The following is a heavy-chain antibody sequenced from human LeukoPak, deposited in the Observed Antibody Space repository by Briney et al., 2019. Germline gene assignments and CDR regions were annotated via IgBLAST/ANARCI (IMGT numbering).Heavy chain of an antibody. CDR2: IIPILGIA. D-gene: IGHD3-9*01. CDR1: GGTFSSYA. Sequence: ASVKVSCKASGGTFSSYAISWVRQAPGQGLEWMGRIIPILGIANYAQKFQGRVTITADKSTSTAYMELSSLRSEDTAVYYCAREYYDILTGSISYYYGMDVWGQGTTVTVSS. J-gene: IGHJ6*02. CDR3: AREYYDILTGSISYYYGMDV. V-gene: IGHV1-69*04.